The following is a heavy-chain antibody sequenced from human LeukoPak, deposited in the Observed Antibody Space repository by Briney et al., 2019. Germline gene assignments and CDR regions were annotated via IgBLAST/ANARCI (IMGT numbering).Heavy chain of an antibody. D-gene: IGHD6-19*01. CDR1: GFTVSSNY. V-gene: IGHV3-23*01. CDR2: ISGNGGHT. J-gene: IGHJ4*02. CDR3: AKEGDSGWALKNFDY. Sequence: PGGSLRLSCAASGFTVSSNYMSWVRQAPGKGLEWVSTISGNGGHTYYADSVKGRFTISRDNSKNTLYLQMNSLRAEDTAIYYCAKEGDSGWALKNFDYWGQGTLVTVSS.